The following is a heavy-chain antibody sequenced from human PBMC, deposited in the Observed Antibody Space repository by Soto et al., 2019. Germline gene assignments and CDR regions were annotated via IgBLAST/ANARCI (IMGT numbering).Heavy chain of an antibody. V-gene: IGHV3-74*01. J-gene: IGHJ6*02. CDR3: AQTTGYYYGMDV. CDR2: INSDGSGT. D-gene: IGHD1-1*01. CDR1: GFTFSSYW. Sequence: PGGSLRLSCAASGFTFSSYWMHWVRQAPGKGLVWVSRINSDGSGTSYADSVKGRFTISRDNAKNTLYLQMNSLRAEDTAVYYCAQTTGYYYGMDVWGQGTTVTGSS.